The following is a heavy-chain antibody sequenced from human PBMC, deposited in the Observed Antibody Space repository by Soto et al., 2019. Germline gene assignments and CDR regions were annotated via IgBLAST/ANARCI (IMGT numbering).Heavy chain of an antibody. Sequence: PGGSLRLSCAGSGFDFSGYTIHWVRQAPGKGLEWVAVISYDGSDKYYADSVKGRFTISRDNAKKTLYLQMNSLRIEDTAVYYCARVDCSTTTCYYYGFDVWGRGTTVTVSS. CDR3: ARVDCSTTTCYYYGFDV. D-gene: IGHD2-2*01. V-gene: IGHV3-30-3*01. CDR2: ISYDGSDK. CDR1: GFDFSGYT. J-gene: IGHJ6*02.